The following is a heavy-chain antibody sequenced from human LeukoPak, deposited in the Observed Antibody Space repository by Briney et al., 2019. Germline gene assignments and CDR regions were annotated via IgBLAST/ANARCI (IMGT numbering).Heavy chain of an antibody. Sequence: SETLSLTCTVSGGSISSSSYYWGWIRQPPGKGLEWMGSIYYSGSTYYNPSLKSRVTISVDTSKNQFSLKLSSVTAADTAVYYCARHEFVGATVFDYWGQGTLVTVSS. CDR2: IYYSGST. CDR1: GGSISSSSYY. CDR3: ARHEFVGATVFDY. D-gene: IGHD1-26*01. V-gene: IGHV4-39*01. J-gene: IGHJ4*02.